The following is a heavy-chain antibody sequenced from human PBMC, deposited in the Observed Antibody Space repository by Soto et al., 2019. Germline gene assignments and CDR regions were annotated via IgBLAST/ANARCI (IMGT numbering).Heavy chain of an antibody. CDR1: GGTFSSYA. J-gene: IGHJ6*02. Sequence: QVQLVQSGAEVKKPGSSVKVSCKASGGTFSSYAISWVRQAPGQGLEWMGGIIPIFGTANYAQKFQGRVTTTADDSTSTASMELSSLGSEDTAVYYCARLYRSGGSCYGYYYYGMDVWGQGTTVTVSS. V-gene: IGHV1-69*12. CDR2: IIPIFGTA. D-gene: IGHD2-15*01. CDR3: ARLYRSGGSCYGYYYYGMDV.